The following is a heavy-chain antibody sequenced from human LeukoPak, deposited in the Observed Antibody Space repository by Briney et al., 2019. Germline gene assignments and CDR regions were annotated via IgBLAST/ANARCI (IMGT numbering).Heavy chain of an antibody. CDR1: GFSFSSHW. CDR2: IERDGSET. J-gene: IGHJ6*03. D-gene: IGHD2-15*01. CDR3: AKNRGSGSHYYYHMDV. Sequence: SGGSLRLSCAGSGFSFSSHWMSWVRQAPGKGLEWVANIERDGSETYYVDSVKGRFTISRDNSKNTLYLQVNSLRAEDTAVYYCAKNRGSGSHYYYHMDVWGKGTTVTVSS. V-gene: IGHV3-7*03.